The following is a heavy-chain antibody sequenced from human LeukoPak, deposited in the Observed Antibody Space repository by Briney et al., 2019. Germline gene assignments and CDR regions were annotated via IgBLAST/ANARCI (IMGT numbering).Heavy chain of an antibody. J-gene: IGHJ4*02. V-gene: IGHV3-21*01. CDR1: GFTFSSYD. Sequence: GGSLRLSCAASGFTFSSYDMHWVRQAPGKGLEWVSSISSSSSYIYYADSVKGRFTISRDNSKNTLYLQMNSLRAEDTAVYYCAKPVAAAGTGVFDYWGQGTLVTVSS. D-gene: IGHD6-13*01. CDR2: ISSSSSYI. CDR3: AKPVAAAGTGVFDY.